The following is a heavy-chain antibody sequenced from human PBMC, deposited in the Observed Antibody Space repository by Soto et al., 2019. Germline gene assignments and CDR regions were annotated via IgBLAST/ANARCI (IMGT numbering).Heavy chain of an antibody. J-gene: IGHJ5*02. D-gene: IGHD6-19*01. CDR2: INHSGST. CDR1: GGSFSGYY. Sequence: QVQLQQWGAGLLKPSETLSLTCAVYGGSFSGYYWSWIRQPPGKGREWIGEINHSGSTNYNPSLKSRVTIAVDTSKNQFSLKLSSVTAADTAVYYCARRGRVAVAGTTRGNWFNPWGQGTLVTVSS. V-gene: IGHV4-34*01. CDR3: ARRGRVAVAGTTRGNWFNP.